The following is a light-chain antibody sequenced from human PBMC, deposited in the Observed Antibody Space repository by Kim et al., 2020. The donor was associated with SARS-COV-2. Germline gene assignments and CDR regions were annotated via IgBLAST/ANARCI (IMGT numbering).Light chain of an antibody. Sequence: QRVTLSCTGRSSNIGAGYDVHWYQQLPGTAPKLLIYGNSNRPSGVPDRFSGSKSGTSASLAITGLQAEDEADYYCQSYDSSLSGWVFGGGTQLTVL. CDR2: GNS. CDR3: QSYDSSLSGWV. CDR1: SSNIGAGYD. V-gene: IGLV1-40*01. J-gene: IGLJ3*02.